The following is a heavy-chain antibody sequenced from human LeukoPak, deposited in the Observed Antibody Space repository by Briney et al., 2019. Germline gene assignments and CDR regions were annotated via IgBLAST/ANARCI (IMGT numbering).Heavy chain of an antibody. V-gene: IGHV3-23*01. CDR1: GFTFSDYA. D-gene: IGHD6-19*01. CDR2: ISGSGGST. Sequence: GGSLRLSCAASGFTFSDYAMTWVRQAPGKGLEWVSVISGSGGSTYFADSVKGRFTISRDNFKITLYLQMHSLRVEDTALYYCAKGTKAVAGSAYLDYWGQGTLVTVSS. CDR3: AKGTKAVAGSAYLDY. J-gene: IGHJ4*02.